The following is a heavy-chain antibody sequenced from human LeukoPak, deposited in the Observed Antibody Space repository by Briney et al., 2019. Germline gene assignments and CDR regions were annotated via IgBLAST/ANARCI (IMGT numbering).Heavy chain of an antibody. Sequence: GASVKVSCKASGYTFTGYYMHWVRQAPGQGLEWMGWINPNSGGTDYAQKFQGRVTMTRDTSISTLYMELNRLTSDDTAVYSCARDPSTKYYFDYWGQGTLVTVSS. CDR1: GYTFTGYY. D-gene: IGHD1-26*01. CDR2: INPNSGGT. V-gene: IGHV1-2*02. J-gene: IGHJ4*02. CDR3: ARDPSTKYYFDY.